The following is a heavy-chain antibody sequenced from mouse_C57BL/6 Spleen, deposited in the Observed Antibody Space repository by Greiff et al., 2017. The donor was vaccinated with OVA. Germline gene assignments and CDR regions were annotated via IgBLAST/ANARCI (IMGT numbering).Heavy chain of an antibody. V-gene: IGHV1-26*01. CDR2: INPNNGGT. J-gene: IGHJ4*01. D-gene: IGHD2-3*01. CDR1: GYTFTDYY. Sequence: VQLKQSGPELVKPGASVKISCKASGYTFTDYYMNWVKQSHGKSLEWIGDINPNNGGTSYNQKFKGKATLTVDKSSSTAYMELRSLTSEDSAVYYGAMCYDGYYYAMDYWGQGTSVTVSS. CDR3: AMCYDGYYYAMDY.